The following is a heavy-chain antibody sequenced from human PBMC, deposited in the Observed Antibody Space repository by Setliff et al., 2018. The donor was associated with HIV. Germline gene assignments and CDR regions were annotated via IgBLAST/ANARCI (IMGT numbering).Heavy chain of an antibody. V-gene: IGHV4-34*01. CDR3: ARRRGPMVRGVDPAPSFFFDY. D-gene: IGHD3-10*01. CDR2: VNHSGTT. J-gene: IGHJ4*02. Sequence: SETLSLTCAVYGAPLNGFFWSWVRQRPERGLEWIGEVNHSGTTNYNPSLKSRVTISVDTSKNQFSLRVKSVTAGDTGLYLCARRRGPMVRGVDPAPSFFFDYWGQGTLVTVS. CDR1: GAPLNGFF.